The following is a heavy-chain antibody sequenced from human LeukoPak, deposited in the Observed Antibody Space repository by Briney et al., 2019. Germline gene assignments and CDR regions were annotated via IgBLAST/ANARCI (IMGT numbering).Heavy chain of an antibody. Sequence: ASVKVSCKASGYTFTSFYIYWVRQAPGHGLEWMGIINPNDDTKSFAQEFQGRVTMTSDTSTSTVYMELSSLRSEDTAVYYCARGAAYHLLSPSYYWGQGTLVTVSS. V-gene: IGHV1-46*01. CDR2: INPNDDTK. CDR1: GYTFTSFY. D-gene: IGHD2-2*01. CDR3: ARGAAYHLLSPSYY. J-gene: IGHJ4*02.